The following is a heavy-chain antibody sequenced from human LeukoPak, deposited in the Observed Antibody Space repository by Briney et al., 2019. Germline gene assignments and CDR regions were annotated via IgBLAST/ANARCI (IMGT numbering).Heavy chain of an antibody. CDR2: IDNDAYSS. V-gene: IGHV3-74*01. J-gene: IGHJ4*02. CDR3: ARGLRGPDY. Sequence: PGGSLRLSCAASGFTFSSYAINWVRQAPGKGLVWVARIDNDAYSSVYADSVKGRFTISRDNSKNTMFLQMNRLRDEDTAVYYCARGLRGPDYWGQGTQVTVSS. CDR1: GFTFSSYA.